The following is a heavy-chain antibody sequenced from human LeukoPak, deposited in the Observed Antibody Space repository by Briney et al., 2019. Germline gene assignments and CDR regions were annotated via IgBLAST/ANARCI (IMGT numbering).Heavy chain of an antibody. D-gene: IGHD5-18*01. J-gene: IGHJ6*03. V-gene: IGHV3-30*03. CDR2: ISYDAKSS. CDR1: GFTLSSYG. Sequence: GGSLRLSCVTSGFTLSSYGMHWVRQVPGKGLEWVAVISYDAKSSYNVDSVKGRFTISRDNSKNSLYLQMNSLKAEDTAVYYCARVFSETIQLWGNYYYYYMDVWGKGTTVTVSS. CDR3: ARVFSETIQLWGNYYYYYMDV.